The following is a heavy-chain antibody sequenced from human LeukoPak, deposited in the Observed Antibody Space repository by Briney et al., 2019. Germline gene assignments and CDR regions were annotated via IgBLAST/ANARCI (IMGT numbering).Heavy chain of an antibody. CDR2: ISAYNANT. D-gene: IGHD3-22*01. V-gene: IGHV1-18*01. CDR1: GYTFTSYG. CDR3: VREVSEPYYDDSSGYYYFDY. Sequence: ASVKVSCKASGYTFTSYGISWVRQAPGQGPEWMGWISAYNANTNYAQKLQGRVTMTTDTSTSTAYMELRSLRSDDTAVYYCVREVSEPYYDDSSGYYYFDYWGQGTLVTVSS. J-gene: IGHJ4*02.